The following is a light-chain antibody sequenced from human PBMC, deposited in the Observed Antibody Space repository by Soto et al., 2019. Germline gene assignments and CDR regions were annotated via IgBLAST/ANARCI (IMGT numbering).Light chain of an antibody. V-gene: IGKV3D-7*01. CDR1: QSVSSSY. J-gene: IGKJ4*01. Sequence: PGERVPLSCRASQSVSSSYLTWYQQKPGQAPRLLIYGASTRATGIPARFSGSGSGTDFTLTISSLQPEDFAVYYCQQDYNLPPTFGGGTKVDIK. CDR3: QQDYNLPPT. CDR2: GAS.